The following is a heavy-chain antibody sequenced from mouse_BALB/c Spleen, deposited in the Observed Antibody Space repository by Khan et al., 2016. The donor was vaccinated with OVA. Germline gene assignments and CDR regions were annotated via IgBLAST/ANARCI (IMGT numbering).Heavy chain of an antibody. CDR2: IYYSGSI. D-gene: IGHD2-5*01. Sequence: EVQLQESGPGLMKPSQSLSLTCTVTGYSITSGYGWHWIRQFPGNKLEWMGYIYYSGSINYNPSLKSRISITRDTSKNQFFLQLNSVTTEDTATSYCASDSNYMAYWGQGTSVTVSS. CDR3: ASDSNYMAY. J-gene: IGHJ4*01. V-gene: IGHV3-1*02. CDR1: GYSITSGYG.